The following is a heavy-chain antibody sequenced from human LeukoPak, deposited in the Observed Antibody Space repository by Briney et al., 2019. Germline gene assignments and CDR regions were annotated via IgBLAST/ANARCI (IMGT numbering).Heavy chain of an antibody. CDR2: VWADGIKK. CDR1: GFTFRTYG. D-gene: IGHD1-14*01. V-gene: IGHV3-33*01. J-gene: IGHJ4*02. Sequence: GSLRLSCAASGFTFRTYGMHWVRQAPGKGLEWVAIVWADGIKKYYADSVKGRFTISRDDSQNTIYLQMDSLRAEDTAVYYCATSSPRNYFDHWGQGTLVTVSS. CDR3: ATSSPRNYFDH.